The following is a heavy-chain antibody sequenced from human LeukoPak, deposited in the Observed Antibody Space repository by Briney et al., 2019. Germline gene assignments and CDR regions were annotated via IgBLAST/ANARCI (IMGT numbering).Heavy chain of an antibody. Sequence: SETLSLTCTVSGGSISSHYWSWIRQPPGKGLEWIGYIYCSGSTNYNPSLKSRVTISVDTSKNQFSLKLSSVTAADTAVYYCATESYSGSSVAFDIWGQGTMVTVSS. D-gene: IGHD1-26*01. CDR3: ATESYSGSSVAFDI. J-gene: IGHJ3*02. V-gene: IGHV4-59*11. CDR1: GGSISSHY. CDR2: IYCSGST.